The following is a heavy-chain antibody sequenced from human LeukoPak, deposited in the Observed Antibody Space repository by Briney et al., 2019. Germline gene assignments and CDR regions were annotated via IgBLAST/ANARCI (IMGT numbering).Heavy chain of an antibody. V-gene: IGHV4-34*01. Sequence: SETLSLTCAVYGGSFSGYYWSWIRQPPGKGLEWIGEINHSGSTNYNPSLKSRVTISVDTSKNQFSLKLTSVTAADTAVYYCARGKRITMVRGVIITRRDTGFFDYWGQGTLVTVSS. CDR1: GGSFSGYY. CDR3: ARGKRITMVRGVIITRRDTGFFDY. J-gene: IGHJ4*02. CDR2: INHSGST. D-gene: IGHD3-10*01.